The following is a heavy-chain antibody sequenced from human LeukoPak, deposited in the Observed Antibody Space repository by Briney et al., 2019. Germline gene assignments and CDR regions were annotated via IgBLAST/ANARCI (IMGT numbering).Heavy chain of an antibody. V-gene: IGHV3-21*01. CDR2: ISSSSSYI. CDR1: GFSFSSNS. J-gene: IGHJ4*02. D-gene: IGHD2-2*02. CDR3: ARGAEYCSSTSCHIVY. Sequence: PGGSLRLSCAASGFSFSSNSMNWVRQAPGKGLEWVSSISSSSSYIHYADSVKGRFTISRDNAKNSLYLQMNSLRAEDTAVYYCARGAEYCSSTSCHIVYWGQGTLVTVSS.